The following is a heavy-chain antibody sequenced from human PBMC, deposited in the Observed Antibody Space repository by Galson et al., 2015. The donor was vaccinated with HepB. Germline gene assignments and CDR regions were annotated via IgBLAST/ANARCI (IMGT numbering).Heavy chain of an antibody. CDR3: ARATGTGFFEY. Sequence: SLRLSCAVSGFIVGANYISWVRQAPGKGLEWVSVMYSGGSTYYADSVKGRFTISRDNLRNTVYLQMDSLRTEDTAIYYCARATGTGFFEYWGQGTLLTVSS. CDR1: GFIVGANY. CDR2: MYSGGST. V-gene: IGHV3-66*02. J-gene: IGHJ4*02. D-gene: IGHD1-1*01.